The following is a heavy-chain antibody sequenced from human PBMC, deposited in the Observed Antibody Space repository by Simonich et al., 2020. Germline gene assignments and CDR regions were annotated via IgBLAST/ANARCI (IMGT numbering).Heavy chain of an antibody. CDR2: IKQDGSEK. V-gene: IGHV3-7*01. D-gene: IGHD7-27*01. J-gene: IGHJ6*03. CDR3: ARDGLGTAYYYYMDV. CDR1: GFTFSSYW. Sequence: EVQLVESGGGLVQPGGSLRLSCAASGFTFSSYWMSWVRQAPGKGLEWVANIKQDGSEKYYVDSVKGRFTISGDNAKNSLYLQMNSLRAEDTAVYYCARDGLGTAYYYYMDVWGKGTTVTDSS.